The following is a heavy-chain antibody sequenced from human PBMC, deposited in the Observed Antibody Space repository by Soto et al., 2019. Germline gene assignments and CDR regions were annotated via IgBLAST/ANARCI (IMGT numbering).Heavy chain of an antibody. CDR1: GFTFGDYA. CDR3: AKDPYDVILADSVPHNWFHP. CDR2: ISGSGGRT. V-gene: IGHV3-23*01. D-gene: IGHD3-9*01. J-gene: IGHJ5*02. Sequence: EVQLLVSGGVLVQPGGSLRLSCAASGFTFGDYAMHWVRQAPGQGLEWVSTISGSGGRTYYADSVKGRFTVSRDNSNNTLYLPMNTLRAEDTALYSCAKDPYDVILADSVPHNWFHPSGQGPLVPLSS.